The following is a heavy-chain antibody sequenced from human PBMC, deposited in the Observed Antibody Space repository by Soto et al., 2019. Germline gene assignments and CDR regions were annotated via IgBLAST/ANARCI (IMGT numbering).Heavy chain of an antibody. Sequence: PGESLKISCKGSGYIFTSYWISWVRQMPGKGLEWMGRIDPSDSYTNYSPSFQGHVTISADKSISTAYLQWSSLKASDTAMYYCAETDIYMGHYYYYGMDVCGQGNTVTVSS. CDR2: IDPSDSYT. V-gene: IGHV5-10-1*01. CDR3: AETDIYMGHYYYYGMDV. CDR1: GYIFTSYW. D-gene: IGHD5-12*01. J-gene: IGHJ6*02.